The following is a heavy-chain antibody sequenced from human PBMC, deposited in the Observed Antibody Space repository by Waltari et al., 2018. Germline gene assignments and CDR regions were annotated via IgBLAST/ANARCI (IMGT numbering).Heavy chain of an antibody. D-gene: IGHD3-3*01. Sequence: QVQLQESGPGLVKPSETLSLTCTVSGGSISSYYWSWIRQPAGKGLEWIGRIYTRGSTNSNPSLKSRVTMSVDTSKNQCSLKLSSVTAADTAVYYCARLLGHGYYTGRWFDPWGQGTLVTVSS. CDR2: IYTRGST. V-gene: IGHV4-4*07. CDR1: GGSISSYY. J-gene: IGHJ5*02. CDR3: ARLLGHGYYTGRWFDP.